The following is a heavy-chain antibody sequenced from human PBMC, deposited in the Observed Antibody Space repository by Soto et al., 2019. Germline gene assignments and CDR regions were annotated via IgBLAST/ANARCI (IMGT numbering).Heavy chain of an antibody. D-gene: IGHD1-26*01. Sequence: PSQTLSLTCAISGDSVSSNSAAWNWIRPSPSRGLEWLGRTYYRSKWYNDYAVSVKSRITINPDTSKNQFSLQLNSVTPEDTAVYYCARDVMIVRATPNCSYGMDVRGQGTS. V-gene: IGHV6-1*01. CDR3: ARDVMIVRATPNCSYGMDV. CDR2: TYYRSKWYN. J-gene: IGHJ6*02. CDR1: GDSVSSNSAA.